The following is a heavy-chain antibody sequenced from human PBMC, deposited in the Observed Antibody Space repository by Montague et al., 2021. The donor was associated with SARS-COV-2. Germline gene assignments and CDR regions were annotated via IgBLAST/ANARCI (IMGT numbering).Heavy chain of an antibody. CDR2: VYYNGNT. V-gene: IGHV4-39*01. Sequence: SETLSLTCTVSGGSLFSSSYYWGWIRQPPGKGLEWIGSVYYNGNTNYNPSLKSRVTISLDTSENQISLNLDSVTAADTAVYYCVRPGGSESHWFDRWGQGTISLDAARKRISLDLDSGTAADAAGDLCGGPGGEESHWCDRWGQGTLGTGSS. D-gene: IGHD3-10*01. J-gene: IGHJ5*02. CDR1: GGSLFSSSYY. CDR3: VRPGGSESHWFDRWGQGTISLDAARKRISLDLDSGTAADAAGDLCGGPGGEESHWCDR.